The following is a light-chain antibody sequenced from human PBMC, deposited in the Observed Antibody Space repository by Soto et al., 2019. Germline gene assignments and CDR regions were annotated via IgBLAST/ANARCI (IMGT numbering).Light chain of an antibody. Sequence: DMQMTQSPSSVCASVGDSVTITFPPRKDIHSWLAWYEQNPAKPPNLLIYAASILQSGVPQRFSGSGSGTDFTLTISSLQREDFATYYCQQANSLSLTFGGGTKVDIK. CDR2: AAS. CDR1: KDIHSW. J-gene: IGKJ4*01. V-gene: IGKV1-12*01. CDR3: QQANSLSLT.